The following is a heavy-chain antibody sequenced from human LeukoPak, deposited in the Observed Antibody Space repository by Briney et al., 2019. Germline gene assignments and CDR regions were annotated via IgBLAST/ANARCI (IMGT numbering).Heavy chain of an antibody. Sequence: ASVKVSCKASGYTFTGYYMHWVRQAPGQGLEWMGWINPNSGGTNYAQKFQGRVTTTRDTSISTAYMELSRLRSDDTAVYYCARSYYDFWSGYSSWFDPWGQGTLVTVSS. D-gene: IGHD3-3*01. CDR3: ARSYYDFWSGYSSWFDP. J-gene: IGHJ5*02. CDR1: GYTFTGYY. V-gene: IGHV1-2*02. CDR2: INPNSGGT.